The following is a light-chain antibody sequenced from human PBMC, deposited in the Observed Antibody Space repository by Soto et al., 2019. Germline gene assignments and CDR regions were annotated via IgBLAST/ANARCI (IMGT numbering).Light chain of an antibody. CDR2: DDN. J-gene: IGLJ1*01. Sequence: QSVLKQPPSVSAAPGQKVTISCSGSSSNIGGNSVSWYQQLPGTAPKLLINDDNKRPSGIPDRFSCSKSGTSATLGITGFQTGDEADYYCGSWDSSLSAYVFGTGTKVTVL. CDR1: SSNIGGNS. V-gene: IGLV1-51*01. CDR3: GSWDSSLSAYV.